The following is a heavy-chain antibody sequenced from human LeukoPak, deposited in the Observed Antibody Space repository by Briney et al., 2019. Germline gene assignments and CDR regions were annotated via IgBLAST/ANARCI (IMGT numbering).Heavy chain of an antibody. Sequence: GGSLRLSCAASGFTFSSYGMHWVRQAPGKGLEWVAVIWYGGSNKYYADSVKGRFTISRDNSKNTLYLQMNSLRAEDTAVYYCAKGGGYDSGYFDYWGQGTLVTVSS. CDR2: IWYGGSNK. D-gene: IGHD5-12*01. CDR3: AKGGGYDSGYFDY. J-gene: IGHJ4*02. V-gene: IGHV3-30*02. CDR1: GFTFSSYG.